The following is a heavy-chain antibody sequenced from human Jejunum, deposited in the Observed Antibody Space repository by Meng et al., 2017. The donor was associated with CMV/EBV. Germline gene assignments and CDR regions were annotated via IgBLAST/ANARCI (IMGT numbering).Heavy chain of an antibody. CDR2: IYHSGRT. Sequence: QRPEADRGRVRSSGTLALTCGGCGGSIRNDPRWMWVRQAPGKGLEWIGEIYHSGRTNYNPSVKSRVSMSVDKSQNHFSLRLSSVTAADTAVYYCTTLYGDSISWGQGTLVTVSS. J-gene: IGHJ4*02. V-gene: IGHV4-4*02. CDR3: TTLYGDSIS. CDR1: GGSIRNDPR. D-gene: IGHD4-17*01.